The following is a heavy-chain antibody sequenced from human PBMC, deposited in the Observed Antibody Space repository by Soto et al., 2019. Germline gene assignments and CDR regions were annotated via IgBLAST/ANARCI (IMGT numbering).Heavy chain of an antibody. J-gene: IGHJ4*02. CDR1: GGSFSGYY. V-gene: IGHV4-34*01. CDR3: ARVAGKGARPYDYVWGSYRHYYFDY. CDR2: INHSGST. D-gene: IGHD3-16*02. Sequence: PSETLSLTCAVYGGSFSGYYWSWIRQPPGKGLEWIGEINHSGSTNYNPSLKSRVTISVDTSKNQFSLKLSSVTAADTAVYYCARVAGKGARPYDYVWGSYRHYYFDYWGQGTLVTAPQ.